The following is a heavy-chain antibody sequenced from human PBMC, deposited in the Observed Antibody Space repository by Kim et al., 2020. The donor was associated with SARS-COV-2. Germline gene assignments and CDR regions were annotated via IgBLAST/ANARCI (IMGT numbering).Heavy chain of an antibody. Sequence: GGSLRLSCAASGFTFNNYAMRWVRQAPGKGLEWVSGIRDSGGSTKYADSVKGRFSISRDNSKNTLYLQMDSLRAEDTAVYYCAKVTSRSSGWFEYFQHWGQGTLGTVSS. CDR2: IRDSGGST. CDR1: GFTFNNYA. V-gene: IGHV3-23*01. D-gene: IGHD6-19*01. CDR3: AKVTSRSSGWFEYFQH. J-gene: IGHJ1*01.